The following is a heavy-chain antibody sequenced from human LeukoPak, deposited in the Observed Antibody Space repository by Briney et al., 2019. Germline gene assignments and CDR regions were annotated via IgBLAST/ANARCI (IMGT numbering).Heavy chain of an antibody. V-gene: IGHV3-23*01. CDR2: ISGSGGST. J-gene: IGHJ4*02. Sequence: PGGSLRLSCAASGFTFSSYAMSWVRQAPGKGPEWVSAISGSGGSTYYADSVKGRFTISRDNSKNTPYLQMNSLRAEDTAVYYCAKDPSGLHAPSDYWGQGTLVTVSS. CDR3: AKDPSGLHAPSDY. D-gene: IGHD2-15*01. CDR1: GFTFSSYA.